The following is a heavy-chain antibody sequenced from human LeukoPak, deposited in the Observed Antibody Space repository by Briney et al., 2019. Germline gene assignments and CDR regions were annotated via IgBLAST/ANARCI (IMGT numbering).Heavy chain of an antibody. CDR1: GFTFSSYG. V-gene: IGHV3-30*02. CDR3: AKDRVGYYGSGSYFDY. D-gene: IGHD3-10*01. Sequence: GGSLRLSCAASGFTFSSYGMHWVCHAPGKGLEWVALIRYDGGNKYYADSVKGRFTISRDNSKNTLYLQMNSLRAEDTAVYYCAKDRVGYYGSGSYFDYWGQGTLVTVSS. J-gene: IGHJ4*02. CDR2: IRYDGGNK.